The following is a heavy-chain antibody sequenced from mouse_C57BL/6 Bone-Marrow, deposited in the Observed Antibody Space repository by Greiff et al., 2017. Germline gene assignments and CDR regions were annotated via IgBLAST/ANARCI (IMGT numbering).Heavy chain of an antibody. CDR3: ARSTMVTTYYFDY. D-gene: IGHD2-1*01. J-gene: IGHJ2*01. CDR1: GFSLTSYG. Sequence: QVQLKESGPGLVQPSQSLSITCTVSGFSLTSYGVYWVRQSPGKGLEWLGVIWSGGSTDYNAAFISRLSISKDNSKSQVFFKMNRLQADDTAIYYCARSTMVTTYYFDYWGQGTTLTVSS. CDR2: IWSGGST. V-gene: IGHV2-2*01.